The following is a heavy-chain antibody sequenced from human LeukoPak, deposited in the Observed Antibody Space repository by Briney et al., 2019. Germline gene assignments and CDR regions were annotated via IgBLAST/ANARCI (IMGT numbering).Heavy chain of an antibody. J-gene: IGHJ3*02. CDR1: GSISTSYW. Sequence: GASLQISCKGSGSISTSYWIGWVRQLPGKGLEWMGIIYPGDSDTRYSPSFQGQVTISADKSISTAYLQWSSLKASDTAMYYCAICGSAFDAFDIWGQGTMVTVSS. CDR2: IYPGDSDT. CDR3: AICGSAFDAFDI. V-gene: IGHV5-51*01. D-gene: IGHD2-21*01.